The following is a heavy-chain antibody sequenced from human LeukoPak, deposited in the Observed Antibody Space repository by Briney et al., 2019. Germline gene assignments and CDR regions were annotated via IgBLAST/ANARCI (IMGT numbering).Heavy chain of an antibody. CDR1: GFTFSIYA. J-gene: IGHJ4*02. CDR3: AKGDSDMVRRYYFDY. V-gene: IGHV3-23*01. Sequence: PGGSLRLSCAASGFTFSIYAMSWVRXAXGXGLEWVSVISASGXXXYYTDSVEGRFILSRDNSKKTLFLQMNSLRAEDTAVYYCAKGDSDMVRRYYFDYWGQGALVTVSS. CDR2: ISASGXXX. D-gene: IGHD3-9*01.